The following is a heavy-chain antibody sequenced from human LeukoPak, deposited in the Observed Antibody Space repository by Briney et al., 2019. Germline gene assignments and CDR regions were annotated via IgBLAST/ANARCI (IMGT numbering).Heavy chain of an antibody. CDR2: ISYDGSNK. J-gene: IGHJ4*02. Sequence: PGRSLRLPCAASGFTFSSYAMHWVRQAPGKGLEWVAVISYDGSNKYYADSVKGRFTISRDNAKNTLYLQMNSLRAEDTAVYYCARDNAPSYSGSYDFAYWGQGTLVTVSS. CDR3: ARDNAPSYSGSYDFAY. D-gene: IGHD1-26*01. V-gene: IGHV3-30-3*01. CDR1: GFTFSSYA.